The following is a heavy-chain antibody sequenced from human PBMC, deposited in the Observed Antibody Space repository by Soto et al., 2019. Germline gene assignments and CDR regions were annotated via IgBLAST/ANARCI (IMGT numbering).Heavy chain of an antibody. CDR3: AREMEVYCSFGSCYYSLYYYSGMDV. J-gene: IGHJ6*02. CDR2: TYYRSKWYN. D-gene: IGHD2-15*01. V-gene: IGHV6-1*01. Sequence: WQTPSLTCVISGDSVSSNSAAWNWIRQSPSRGLEWLGRTYYRSKWYNDYAVSVKSRITINPDTPKNQFSLQLNSVTPEDTAVYYCAREMEVYCSFGSCYYSLYYYSGMDVWGQGNTVTVSS. CDR1: GDSVSSNSAA.